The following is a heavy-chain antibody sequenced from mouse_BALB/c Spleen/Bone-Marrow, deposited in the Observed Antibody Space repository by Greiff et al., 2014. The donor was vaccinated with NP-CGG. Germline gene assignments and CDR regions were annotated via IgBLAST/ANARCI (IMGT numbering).Heavy chain of an antibody. CDR3: ARDRGRYRYFDV. V-gene: IGHV5-15*02. Sequence: EVHLVESGGGLVQPGGSRKLSCAASGFTFSDYGMSWVRQAPGKGLEWVAFISNLAYSIYYADTVTGRFTISRENAKNTLYLEMSSLRSEDTAMYYCARDRGRYRYFDVWGAGTTVTVSS. J-gene: IGHJ1*01. CDR1: GFTFSDYG. D-gene: IGHD3-1*01. CDR2: ISNLAYSI.